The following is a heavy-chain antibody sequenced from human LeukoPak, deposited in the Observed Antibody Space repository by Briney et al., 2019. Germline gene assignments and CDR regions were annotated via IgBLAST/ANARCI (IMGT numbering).Heavy chain of an antibody. D-gene: IGHD3-3*01. Sequence: ASVKVSCKASGYTFTSYGISWVRQAPGQGLEWMGWINPNSGGTNYAQKFQGRVTMTRDTSISTAYMELSRLRSDDTAVYYCVSLSGYSIDYWGQGTLVTVSS. V-gene: IGHV1-2*02. J-gene: IGHJ4*02. CDR1: GYTFTSYG. CDR3: VSLSGYSIDY. CDR2: INPNSGGT.